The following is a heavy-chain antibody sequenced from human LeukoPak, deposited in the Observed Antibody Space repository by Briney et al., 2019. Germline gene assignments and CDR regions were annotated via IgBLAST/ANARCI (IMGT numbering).Heavy chain of an antibody. Sequence: SVKVSCKASGGTFSSYAISWVRQAPGQGLEWMGGILPIFGTANYAQKFQGRVTITTDESTSTAYMELSSLRSEDTAVYYWARDGLYSGSYNWFDPWGQGTLVTVSS. CDR3: ARDGLYSGSYNWFDP. J-gene: IGHJ5*02. D-gene: IGHD1-26*01. V-gene: IGHV1-69*05. CDR1: GGTFSSYA. CDR2: ILPIFGTA.